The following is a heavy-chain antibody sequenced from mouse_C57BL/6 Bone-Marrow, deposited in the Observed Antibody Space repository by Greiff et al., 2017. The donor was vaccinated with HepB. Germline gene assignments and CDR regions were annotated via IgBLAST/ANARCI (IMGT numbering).Heavy chain of an antibody. D-gene: IGHD1-1*01. CDR2: IDPSDSYI. CDR3: ARWASLLSWFAY. Sequence: QVQLQQSGAEFVKPGASVKLSCKASGYTFTSYWMQWVKQRPGQGLEWIGEIDPSDSYINYNQKFKGKATLTVDTSSSTPYMQLSSLTSEDSAVYYWARWASLLSWFAYWGQGTGVTVSA. J-gene: IGHJ3*01. V-gene: IGHV1-50*01. CDR1: GYTFTSYW.